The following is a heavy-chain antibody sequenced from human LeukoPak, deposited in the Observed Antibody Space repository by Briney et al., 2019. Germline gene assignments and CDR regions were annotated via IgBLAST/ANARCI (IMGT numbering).Heavy chain of an antibody. CDR2: INHSGST. V-gene: IGHV4-34*01. D-gene: IGHD6-6*01. Sequence: SETLSLTCAVYGGSFSGYYWSWIRQPPGKGLEWIGEINHSGSTNYNPSLKSRVTISVDTSKNQFSLKLSSVTAADTAVYYCARGLGAIPLAARSWFDPWGQGTLVTVSS. J-gene: IGHJ5*02. CDR3: ARGLGAIPLAARSWFDP. CDR1: GGSFSGYY.